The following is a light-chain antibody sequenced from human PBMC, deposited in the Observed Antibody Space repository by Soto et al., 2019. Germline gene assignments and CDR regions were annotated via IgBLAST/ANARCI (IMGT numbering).Light chain of an antibody. CDR3: CSYEGDLAL. CDR2: EVS. J-gene: IGLJ2*01. V-gene: IGLV2-23*02. Sequence: QSVLTQPASVSGSPGQSITVSCTGTSSDVGNYNLVSWYQQYPGQTPKLILYEVSKRPTGVPNRFTGSKFGNTASLTISGLQAEEEADCYCCSYEGDLALFGGGTKLTV. CDR1: SSDVGNYNL.